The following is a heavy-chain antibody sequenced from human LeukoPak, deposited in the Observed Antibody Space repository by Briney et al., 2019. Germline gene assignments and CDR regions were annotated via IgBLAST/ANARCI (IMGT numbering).Heavy chain of an antibody. V-gene: IGHV4-4*07. CDR1: GGSISSYY. CDR3: ARDFWSGYSYYYYYGMDV. D-gene: IGHD3-3*01. J-gene: IGHJ6*02. Sequence: PSETLSLTCTVSGGSISSYYWSWIRQPAGKGLEWIGRIYTSGSTNYNPSLKSRVTMSVDTSKNQFSLKLSSVTAADTAVYYCARDFWSGYSYYYYYGMDVWGQGTTVTVSS. CDR2: IYTSGST.